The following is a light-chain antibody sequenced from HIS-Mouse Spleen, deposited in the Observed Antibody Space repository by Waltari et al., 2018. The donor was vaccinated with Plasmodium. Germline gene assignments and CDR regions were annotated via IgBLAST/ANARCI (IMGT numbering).Light chain of an antibody. J-gene: IGLJ2*01. CDR2: EGS. V-gene: IGLV2-23*01. Sequence: QSALTQPASVSGSPGQSITISCTGTSSDVGSYNLVSWYQQHPGKAPKLMIYEGSKRPLGVSNRFSGPKSGNTASLTISGLQAEDEADYYCCSYAGSSTYVVFGGGTKLTVL. CDR1: SSDVGSYNL. CDR3: CSYAGSSTYVV.